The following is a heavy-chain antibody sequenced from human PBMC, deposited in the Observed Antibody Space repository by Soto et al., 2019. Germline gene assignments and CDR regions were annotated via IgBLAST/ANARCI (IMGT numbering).Heavy chain of an antibody. CDR1: GFTFSSYG. V-gene: IGHV3-33*01. CDR3: ARGPNGDYRLGAFDI. Sequence: GGSLRLSCAASGFTFSSYGMHWVRQAPGKGLEWVAVIWYDGSNKYYADSVKGRFTISRDNSKNTLYLQMNSLRAEDTAVYYCARGPNGDYRLGAFDIWGQGTMVTVSS. J-gene: IGHJ3*02. CDR2: IWYDGSNK. D-gene: IGHD4-17*01.